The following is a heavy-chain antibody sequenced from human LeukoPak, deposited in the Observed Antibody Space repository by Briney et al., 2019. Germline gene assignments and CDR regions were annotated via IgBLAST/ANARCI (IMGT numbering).Heavy chain of an antibody. CDR2: ISYDGSNK. CDR1: GFTFSSYG. D-gene: IGHD1-26*01. Sequence: PGRSLRLSCAASGFTFSSYGMHWVRQAPGKGLEWVAVISYDGSNKYYADSVKGRFTISIDNSKNTLYLQMNSLRAEDTALYYCAKPRGLRIVGAHFDYWGQGTLATVSS. J-gene: IGHJ4*02. V-gene: IGHV3-30*18. CDR3: AKPRGLRIVGAHFDY.